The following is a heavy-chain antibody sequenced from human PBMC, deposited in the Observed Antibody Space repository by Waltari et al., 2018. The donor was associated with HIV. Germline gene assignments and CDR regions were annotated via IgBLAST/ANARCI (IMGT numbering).Heavy chain of an antibody. V-gene: IGHV1-69*01. CDR2: IIPFFGTV. D-gene: IGHD3-3*01. CDR1: GGTVSSYA. Sequence: QVQLVQSGAEVKKPGSPVKVSCKSSGGTVSSYAVSWVRQAPGKGLEWMGGIIPFFGTVHYTQKFEGSVTITADGSTSTVYMELSSLRSEDTAVYYCARDKAHNDVWSGYVSWGQGTLVTVSS. J-gene: IGHJ5*02. CDR3: ARDKAHNDVWSGYVS.